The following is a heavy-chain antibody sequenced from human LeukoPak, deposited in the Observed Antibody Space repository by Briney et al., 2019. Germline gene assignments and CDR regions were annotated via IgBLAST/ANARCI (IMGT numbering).Heavy chain of an antibody. CDR3: ARVAWDLLFDY. CDR1: GGSISSYY. D-gene: IGHD5-12*01. CDR2: IYYSGST. J-gene: IGHJ4*02. Sequence: PSETLSLTCTVSGGSISSYYWSWIRQPPGKGLEWIGYIYYSGSTNYNPSLKSRVTISVDTSKNQFSLKLSSVTAADTAVYYCARVAWDLLFDYWGQGTLVTVSS. V-gene: IGHV4-59*08.